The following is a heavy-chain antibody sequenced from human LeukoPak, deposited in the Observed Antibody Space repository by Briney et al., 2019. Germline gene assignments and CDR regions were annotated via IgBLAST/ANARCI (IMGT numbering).Heavy chain of an antibody. CDR2: HNGNA. CDR1: GGSVSSDIYH. D-gene: IGHD2-21*01. V-gene: IGHV4-61*03. Sequence: PSETLSLTCIVSGGSVSSDIYHWSWIRQAPGKGLEWIGHNGNANYNPSLQSRVTISIDTSKNHFTLSLNSVTAADTAVYYCATYYVGVGGRSHWGPGTLVTVSS. CDR3: ATYYVGVGGRSH. J-gene: IGHJ4*02.